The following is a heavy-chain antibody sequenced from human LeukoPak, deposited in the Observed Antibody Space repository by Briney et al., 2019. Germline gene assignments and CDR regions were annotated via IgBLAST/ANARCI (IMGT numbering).Heavy chain of an antibody. CDR2: INANSGNT. Sequence: GGSLRLSCEASGLAFSLLAMRWLRHPPGKGLEWVSTINANSGNTFYAGSVRGRFTICRDNSKKTLYLQLNTPRAEDTAVYYCAKGSSGWYGVSAFDIWGQGTMVTVSS. D-gene: IGHD6-19*01. V-gene: IGHV3-23*01. CDR3: AKGSSGWYGVSAFDI. CDR1: GLAFSLLA. J-gene: IGHJ3*02.